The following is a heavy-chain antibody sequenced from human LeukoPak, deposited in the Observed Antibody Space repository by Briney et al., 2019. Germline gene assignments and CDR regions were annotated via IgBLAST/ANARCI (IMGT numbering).Heavy chain of an antibody. CDR1: GGSISSGTYY. CDR2: IYTSGST. V-gene: IGHV4-61*02. D-gene: IGHD2-15*01. Sequence: SQTLSLTCTVSGGSISSGTYYWSWIRQLAGKGLEWIGRIYTSGSTNYNPSLKSRVTMSVDTSKNQFSLKLSSVTAADTAVYYCARGRIPRGDWFDPWGQGTLVTVSS. J-gene: IGHJ5*02. CDR3: ARGRIPRGDWFDP.